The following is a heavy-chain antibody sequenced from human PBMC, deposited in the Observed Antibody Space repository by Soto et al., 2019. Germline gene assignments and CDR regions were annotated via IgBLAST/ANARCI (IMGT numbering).Heavy chain of an antibody. CDR3: ARELLDRRYYYYYMDV. V-gene: IGHV1-69*04. Sequence: ASGGTFSSYTISWVRQAPGQGLEWMGRIIPILGIANYAQKFQGRVTITADKSTSTAYMELSSLRSEDTAVYYCARELLDRRYYYYYMDVWGKGTTVTVSS. J-gene: IGHJ6*03. CDR1: GGTFSSYT. CDR2: IIPILGIA. D-gene: IGHD2-15*01.